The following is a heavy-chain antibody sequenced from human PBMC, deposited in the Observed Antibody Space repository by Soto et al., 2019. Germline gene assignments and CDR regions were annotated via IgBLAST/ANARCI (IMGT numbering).Heavy chain of an antibody. V-gene: IGHV4-34*01. CDR1: GGSFSGYY. Sequence: QVQLQQWGAGLLKPSETLSLTCAVYGGSFSGYYWSWIRQPPGKGLEWIGEINHSGSTNYNPSLKCRVTISVDTSKNQFSLKLSSVTAAATAVYYCARGYDFWSGYYRRVYYFDYWGQGTLVTVSS. J-gene: IGHJ4*02. D-gene: IGHD3-3*01. CDR3: ARGYDFWSGYYRRVYYFDY. CDR2: INHSGST.